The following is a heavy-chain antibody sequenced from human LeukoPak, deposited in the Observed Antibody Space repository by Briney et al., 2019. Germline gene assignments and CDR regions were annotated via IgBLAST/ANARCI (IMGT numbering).Heavy chain of an antibody. CDR2: ISGDGGST. CDR1: GFTFDDYA. Sequence: PGGSLRLSCAASGFTFDDYAMHWVRQAPGKGLEWVSLISGDGGSTYYADSVKGRFTISRDNAKNSLYLQMKSLRDEDTAVYYCARDWGYNFDYWGQGTLVTVSS. D-gene: IGHD5-12*01. V-gene: IGHV3-43*02. CDR3: ARDWGYNFDY. J-gene: IGHJ4*02.